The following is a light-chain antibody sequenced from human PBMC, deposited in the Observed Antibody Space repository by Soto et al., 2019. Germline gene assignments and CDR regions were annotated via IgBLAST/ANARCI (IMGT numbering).Light chain of an antibody. CDR3: QHRSNWPQT. J-gene: IGKJ1*01. CDR1: QSVSDS. V-gene: IGKV3-11*01. CDR2: HAS. Sequence: EIVLTQSPATLSLSPGERATLSCRASQSVSDSLAWFQHKPGQAPRLLIFHASSRAAGTPARFSGSGSGTDFSLTISSLEPEHFAVYYCQHRSNWPQTFGQGTRVEFK.